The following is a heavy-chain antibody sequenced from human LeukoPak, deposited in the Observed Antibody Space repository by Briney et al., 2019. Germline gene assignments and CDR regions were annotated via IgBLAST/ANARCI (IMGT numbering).Heavy chain of an antibody. D-gene: IGHD3-3*01. V-gene: IGHV4-59*12. CDR1: GGSISSYY. Sequence: SETLSLTCTVSGGSISSYYWSWIRQPPGKGLEWIGYIYYSGSTNYNPSLKSRVTMSVDTSKNQFSLKLSSVTAADTAVYYCARMKKGSGYWENWFDPWGQGTLVTVSS. J-gene: IGHJ5*02. CDR3: ARMKKGSGYWENWFDP. CDR2: IYYSGST.